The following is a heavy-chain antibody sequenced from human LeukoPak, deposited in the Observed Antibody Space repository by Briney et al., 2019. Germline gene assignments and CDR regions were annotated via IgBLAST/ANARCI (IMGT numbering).Heavy chain of an antibody. V-gene: IGHV4-4*07. D-gene: IGHD3-22*01. Sequence: SETLSLTCTVSGGSIGSYYWSWIRQPAGKGLEWIGRIYTSGSTNYNPSLKSRVTMSVDTSKNQFSLKLSSVTAADTAVYYCARVSYYDSSAIPDAFDIWGQGTMVTVSS. CDR3: ARVSYYDSSAIPDAFDI. J-gene: IGHJ3*02. CDR1: GGSIGSYY. CDR2: IYTSGST.